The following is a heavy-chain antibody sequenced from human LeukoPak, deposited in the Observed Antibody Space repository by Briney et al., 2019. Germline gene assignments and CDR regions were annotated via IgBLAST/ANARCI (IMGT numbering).Heavy chain of an antibody. J-gene: IGHJ4*02. CDR2: IWYDGSNK. CDR1: GFTFSSYV. D-gene: IGHD3-16*01. CDR3: AKDGGVGFDY. V-gene: IGHV3-33*06. Sequence: GGSLRLSCAASGFTFSSYVMHWVRQAPGKGLEWVAVIWYDGSNKYYADSVKGRITISRDNSKNTLYLQMNSLRAEDTAVYYCAKDGGVGFDYWGQGTLVTVSS.